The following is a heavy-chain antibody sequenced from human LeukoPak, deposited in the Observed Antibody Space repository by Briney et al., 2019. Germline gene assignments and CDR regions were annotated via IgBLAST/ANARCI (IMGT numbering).Heavy chain of an antibody. Sequence: SETLSLTCTVSGGSISSYYWSWSRQPPGKGLEWIGHIHNSGNANYNPSLKSRVTLSVDTSKNQFSLKLSSVTAADTAVYYCAREGTTGRNLNWFDSWGQGTLVTVSS. J-gene: IGHJ5*01. CDR2: IHNSGNA. D-gene: IGHD1-1*01. CDR3: AREGTTGRNLNWFDS. CDR1: GGSISSYY. V-gene: IGHV4-59*01.